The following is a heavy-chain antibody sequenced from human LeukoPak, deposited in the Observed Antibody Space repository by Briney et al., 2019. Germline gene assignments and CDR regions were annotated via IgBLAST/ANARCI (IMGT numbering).Heavy chain of an antibody. V-gene: IGHV4-39*07. Sequence: ASETLSLTCTVSGVSISSSNSYWGWIRQPPGKGLEWIGSIYYSGNTYYNASLKSQVSISIDTSKNQFSLKLSSVTAADTAVYYCARVGIAAAGTLNWFDPWGQGTLVTVSS. CDR1: GVSISSSNSY. CDR2: IYYSGNT. J-gene: IGHJ5*02. D-gene: IGHD6-13*01. CDR3: ARVGIAAAGTLNWFDP.